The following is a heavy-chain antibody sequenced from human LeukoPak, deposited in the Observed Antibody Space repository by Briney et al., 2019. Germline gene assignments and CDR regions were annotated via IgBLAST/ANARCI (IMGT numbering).Heavy chain of an antibody. Sequence: PGGSLRLSCAASGFTFSSYAMSWVRQAPGKGLEWVSAISGSGGSTYYADSVKGRFTISRDNSKNTLYLQMNSLRAEDTAVYYCAQDREPGTPPKLDFWGQGTLVTVSS. CDR1: GFTFSSYA. D-gene: IGHD1-1*01. J-gene: IGHJ4*02. CDR2: ISGSGGST. V-gene: IGHV3-23*01. CDR3: AQDREPGTPPKLDF.